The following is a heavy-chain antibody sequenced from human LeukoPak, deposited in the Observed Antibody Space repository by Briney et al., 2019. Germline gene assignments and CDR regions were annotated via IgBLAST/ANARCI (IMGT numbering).Heavy chain of an antibody. V-gene: IGHV3-15*01. D-gene: IGHD6-13*01. J-gene: IGHJ4*02. CDR2: IKSKPEGGTT. CDR1: GFTLSNAW. Sequence: PGGSLRLSCAASGFTLSNAWMSWVRQAPGKGLEWVGRIKSKPEGGTTDYAAPVKGRFTFSRDDSKNTLYLQMNSLKTEDTGVYYCAKDRSSSYDYWGQGTLVTVSS. CDR3: AKDRSSSYDY.